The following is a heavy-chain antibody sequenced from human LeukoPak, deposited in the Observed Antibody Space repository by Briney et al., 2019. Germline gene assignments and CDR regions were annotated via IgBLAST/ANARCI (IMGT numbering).Heavy chain of an antibody. D-gene: IGHD5-12*01. CDR1: RFTFNSYA. Sequence: PGGSLRLSCAASRFTFNSYAMSLVRQAPGKGLEWVSVIGGSNGITFYVGSVKGRFTISRDNSKDTLYLQMNSLRAEDTAVYYCARNENSGWGYFDYWGQGTLVTVSS. CDR2: IGGSNGIT. CDR3: ARNENSGWGYFDY. J-gene: IGHJ4*02. V-gene: IGHV3-23*01.